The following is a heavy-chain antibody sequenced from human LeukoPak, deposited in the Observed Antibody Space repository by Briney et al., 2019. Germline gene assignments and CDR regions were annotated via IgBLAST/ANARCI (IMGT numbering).Heavy chain of an antibody. J-gene: IGHJ2*01. CDR3: ARHWWNFDL. CDR2: IKEDGTEK. Sequence: GGSLRLSCAASVYTFSIYWMSCVRLAPGRGLGWVANIKEDGTEKYYVDSVKGRFTISRDNAGKSQYLQMNSLRAEDTAVYFCARHWWNFDLWGRGTLVTVSS. CDR1: VYTFSIYW. V-gene: IGHV3-7*01.